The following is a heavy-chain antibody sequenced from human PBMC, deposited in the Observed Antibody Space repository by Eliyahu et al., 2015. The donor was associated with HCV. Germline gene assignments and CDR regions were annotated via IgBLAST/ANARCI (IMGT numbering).Heavy chain of an antibody. CDR2: IRSKGRGDTT. Sequence: EVQLVESGGSLVQPGXSLRLSCAAXGFTXGDXAMDWVRQAPGXGXEWVARIRSKGRGDTTEYAASVKGRFTISRDDSKNSLYLQMNSLTTEDTAVYYCAAWVSNAWHWNYWGQGTLVTVSS. CDR1: GFTXGDXA. CDR3: AAWVSNAWHWNY. J-gene: IGHJ4*02. V-gene: IGHV3-72*01. D-gene: IGHD1-1*01.